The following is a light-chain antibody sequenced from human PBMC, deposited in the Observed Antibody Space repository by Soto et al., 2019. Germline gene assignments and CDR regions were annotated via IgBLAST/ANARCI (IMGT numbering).Light chain of an antibody. CDR3: QQRSNWPPGLT. V-gene: IGKV3-11*01. J-gene: IGKJ4*01. CDR1: QSVSSY. CDR2: DAS. Sequence: EVVLPQSPATLSLSPGERATLSFRASQSVSSYLAWYQPKPGQAPRLLIYDASNRATGIPARFSGSGSGTDFTLTISSLEPEDFAVYYCQQRSNWPPGLTFGGGTK.